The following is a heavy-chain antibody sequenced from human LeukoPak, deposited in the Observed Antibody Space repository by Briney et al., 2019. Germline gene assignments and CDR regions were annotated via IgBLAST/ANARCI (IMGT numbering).Heavy chain of an antibody. Sequence: PGGSLRLSCAASGFTFSSYAMHWVRQAPGKGLEWVAVISYDGSNKYYADSVKGRFTISRDNSKNTLYLQMNSLRAEDTAVYYCARGELSSGPNDYWGQGTLVTVSS. CDR2: ISYDGSNK. D-gene: IGHD6-19*01. V-gene: IGHV3-30-3*01. J-gene: IGHJ4*02. CDR3: ARGELSSGPNDY. CDR1: GFTFSSYA.